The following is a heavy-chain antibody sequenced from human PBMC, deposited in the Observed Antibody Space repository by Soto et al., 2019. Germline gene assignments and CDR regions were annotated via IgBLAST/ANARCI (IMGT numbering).Heavy chain of an antibody. CDR1: GGSISGYY. Sequence: SETLSLTCTVSGGSISGYYWSWIRQPPGKGLEWIGYIYYSGSTNYNPSLKSRVTISVDTSKNQFSLKLSSVTTADTAVYYCARDQATRWFDPWGQGTLVTVSS. V-gene: IGHV4-59*01. CDR2: IYYSGST. D-gene: IGHD5-12*01. J-gene: IGHJ5*02. CDR3: ARDQATRWFDP.